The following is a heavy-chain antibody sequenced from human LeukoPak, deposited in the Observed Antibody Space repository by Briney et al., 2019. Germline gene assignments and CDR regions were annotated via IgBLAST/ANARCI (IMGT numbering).Heavy chain of an antibody. CDR1: GGTFSSYT. J-gene: IGHJ5*02. D-gene: IGHD1-1*01. V-gene: IGHV1-69*02. CDR3: ASEDNPPNWFDP. CDR2: IIPILGIA. Sequence: GSSVKVSCKXSGGTFSSYTISWVRQAPGQGLEWMGRIIPILGIANYAQKFQGRVTITADKSTSTAYMELSSLRSEDTAVYYCASEDNPPNWFDPWGQGTLVTVSS.